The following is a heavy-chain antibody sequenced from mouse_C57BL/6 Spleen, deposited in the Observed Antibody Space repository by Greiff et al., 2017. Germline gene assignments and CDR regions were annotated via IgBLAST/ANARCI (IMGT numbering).Heavy chain of an antibody. J-gene: IGHJ1*03. CDR3: ARDPYDYDSYWYFDV. CDR1: GYSITSGYD. D-gene: IGHD2-4*01. V-gene: IGHV3-1*01. CDR2: ISYSGST. Sequence: EVKLQESGPGMVKPSQSLSLTCTVTGYSITSGYDWHWIRHFPGNKLEWMGYISYSGSTNYNPSLKSRISITHDTSKNHFFLKLNSVTTEDTATYYCARDPYDYDSYWYFDVWGTGTTVTVSS.